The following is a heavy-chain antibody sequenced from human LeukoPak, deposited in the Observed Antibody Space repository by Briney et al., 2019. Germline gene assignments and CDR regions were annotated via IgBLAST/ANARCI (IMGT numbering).Heavy chain of an antibody. CDR2: IYNSGST. Sequence: SETLSLTCTVSGYSISSGYYWGWIRQSPGKGLEWIGSIYNSGSTYYNPSLKSRVTISVDTSKSQFSLKLSSVTAADTAVYYCARERGSSSSSSAFDIWGQGTMVTVSS. D-gene: IGHD6-6*01. V-gene: IGHV4-38-2*02. CDR1: GYSISSGYY. CDR3: ARERGSSSSSSAFDI. J-gene: IGHJ3*02.